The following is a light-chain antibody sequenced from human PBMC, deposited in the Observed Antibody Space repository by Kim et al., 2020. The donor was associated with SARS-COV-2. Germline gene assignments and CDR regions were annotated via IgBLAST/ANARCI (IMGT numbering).Light chain of an antibody. CDR3: CSYTTSSTWV. Sequence: GQSITISCTGTSSDVGGYNYVSWYQQHPGKAPKLMIYDVSNRPSGVSNRFSGYKSGNTASLTISGLQAEDEADYYCCSYTTSSTWVFGGGTKLTVL. CDR1: SSDVGGYNY. J-gene: IGLJ3*02. CDR2: DVS. V-gene: IGLV2-14*03.